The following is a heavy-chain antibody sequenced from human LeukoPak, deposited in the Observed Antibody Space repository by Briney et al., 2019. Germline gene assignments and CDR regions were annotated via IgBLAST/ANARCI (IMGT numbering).Heavy chain of an antibody. CDR3: ARPGTSNGWYKDAFDI. J-gene: IGHJ3*02. CDR2: IYPSDSDT. CDR1: GYSFNIYW. Sequence: GESLKISCKGSGYSFNIYWIAWVRQMPGKGLEWMGIIYPSDSDTRYSPSFQGQVTISVDKSINTAYLQWSSLKASDTAMYYCARPGTSNGWYKDAFDIWGQGTMVTVSS. D-gene: IGHD6-19*01. V-gene: IGHV5-51*01.